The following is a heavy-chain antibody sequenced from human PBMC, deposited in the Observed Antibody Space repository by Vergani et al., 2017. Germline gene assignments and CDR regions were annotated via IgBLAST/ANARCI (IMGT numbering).Heavy chain of an antibody. CDR1: GFTFSNSA. V-gene: IGHV3-23*01. CDR2: ISGPGLST. CDR3: VXEKIDLGSYFFDS. Sequence: EVHFLESGGGLVQSGGSLRLSCAASGFTFSNSAVSWVRQAPGRGLAWVSSISGPGLSTYYADSVKGRFSISRDNSKNTVFLQMHSLRAEDTAIYYCVXEKIDLGSYFFDSWGHGILVTVSS. D-gene: IGHD2/OR15-2a*01. J-gene: IGHJ4*01.